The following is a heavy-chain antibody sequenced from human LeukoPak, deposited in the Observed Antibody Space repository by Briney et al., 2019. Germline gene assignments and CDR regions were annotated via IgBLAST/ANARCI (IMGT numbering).Heavy chain of an antibody. CDR2: IYTSGST. J-gene: IGHJ4*02. D-gene: IGHD3-22*01. CDR3: ARDRYYYDSSGYYGRFDY. Sequence: PSETLSPTCTVSGGSISSYYWSWIRQPAGKGLEWIGRIYTSGSTNYNPSLKSRVTMSVDTSKNQFSLKLSSVTAADTAVYYCARDRYYYDSSGYYGRFDYWGQGTLVTVSS. V-gene: IGHV4-4*07. CDR1: GGSISSYY.